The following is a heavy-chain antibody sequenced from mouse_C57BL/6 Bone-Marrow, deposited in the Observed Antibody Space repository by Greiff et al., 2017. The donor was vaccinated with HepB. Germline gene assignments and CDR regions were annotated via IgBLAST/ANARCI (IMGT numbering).Heavy chain of an antibody. V-gene: IGHV5-6*01. CDR1: GFTFSSYG. CDR3: ARHPYYYGSSYDWYFDV. Sequence: EVMLVESGGDLVKPGGSLKLSCAASGFTFSSYGMSWVRQTPDKRLEWVATISSGGSYTYYPDSVKGRFTISRDNAKNTLDLQMSSLKSEDTAMYYCARHPYYYGSSYDWYFDVWGTGTTVTVSS. J-gene: IGHJ1*03. CDR2: ISSGGSYT. D-gene: IGHD1-1*01.